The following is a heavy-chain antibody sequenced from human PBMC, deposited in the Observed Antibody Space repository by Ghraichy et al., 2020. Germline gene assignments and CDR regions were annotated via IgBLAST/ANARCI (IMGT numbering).Heavy chain of an antibody. Sequence: SETLSLTCAVYGGSFSGYYWSWIRQPPGKGLEWIGEINHSGSTNYNPSLKSRVTISVDTSKNQFSLKLSSVTAADTAVYYCARGPGVTIFGVVGYYYYGMDVWGQGTTVTVSS. V-gene: IGHV4-34*01. CDR3: ARGPGVTIFGVVGYYYYGMDV. J-gene: IGHJ6*02. D-gene: IGHD3-3*01. CDR2: INHSGST. CDR1: GGSFSGYY.